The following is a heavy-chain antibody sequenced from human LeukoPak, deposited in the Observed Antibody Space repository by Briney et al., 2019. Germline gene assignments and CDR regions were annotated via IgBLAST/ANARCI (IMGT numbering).Heavy chain of an antibody. D-gene: IGHD2-21*02. Sequence: SETLSLTCAVYGGSFSGYYWSWIRQPPGKGLEWIGEINHSGSTNYNPSLRSRVTISVDTSKNQFSLKLSSVTAADTAVYYCARGYRGVVVTANYNWFDPWGQGTLVTVSS. J-gene: IGHJ5*02. CDR2: INHSGST. V-gene: IGHV4-34*01. CDR1: GGSFSGYY. CDR3: ARGYRGVVVTANYNWFDP.